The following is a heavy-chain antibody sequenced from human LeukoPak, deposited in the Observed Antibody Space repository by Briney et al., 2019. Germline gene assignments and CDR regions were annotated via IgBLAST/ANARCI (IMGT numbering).Heavy chain of an antibody. J-gene: IGHJ3*02. CDR3: ARDPTYDYGDSMRQRAFDI. D-gene: IGHD4-17*01. CDR2: IYHSGST. CDR1: GGSISTSIYY. V-gene: IGHV4-39*07. Sequence: SETLSLTCTVSGGSISTSIYYWGWIRQPPGKGLEWIGEIYHSGSTNYNPSLKSRVTISVDKSKNQFSLKLSSVTAADTAVYYCARDPTYDYGDSMRQRAFDIWGQGTMVTVSS.